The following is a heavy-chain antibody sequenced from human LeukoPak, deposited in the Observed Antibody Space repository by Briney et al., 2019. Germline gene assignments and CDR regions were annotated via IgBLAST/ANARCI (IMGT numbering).Heavy chain of an antibody. V-gene: IGHV3-21*04. Sequence: GGSLRLSCAASGFTFSTYNMNWVRQAPGKGLEWVSSISSSSSYIYYADSVKGRFTISRDNAKNSLYLQMNSLRAEDTAVYYCATRGYCTSTSCYGFWGQGTLVTVSS. CDR1: GFTFSTYN. CDR3: ATRGYCTSTSCYGF. J-gene: IGHJ4*02. D-gene: IGHD2-2*01. CDR2: ISSSSSYI.